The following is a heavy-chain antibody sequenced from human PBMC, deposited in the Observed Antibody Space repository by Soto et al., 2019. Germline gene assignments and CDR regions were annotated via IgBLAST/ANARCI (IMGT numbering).Heavy chain of an antibody. CDR2: ISGSGGST. CDR1: GFTFSSYA. D-gene: IGHD1-26*01. V-gene: IGHV3-23*01. J-gene: IGHJ4*01. CDR3: ARRGSGSYYDY. Sequence: EVQLLESGGGLVQPGGSLRLSCAASGFTFSSYAMNWVRQAPGKGLEWVSVISGSGGSTYYADSVKGRFTISRDNSKNTLYLQMNSLRAEDTAVYYCARRGSGSYYDYWGHGTLVTVSS.